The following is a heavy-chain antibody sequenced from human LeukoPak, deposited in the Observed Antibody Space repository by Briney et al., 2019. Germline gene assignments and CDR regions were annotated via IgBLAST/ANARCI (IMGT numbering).Heavy chain of an antibody. CDR3: ARTLQRLFEQGDAFDI. J-gene: IGHJ3*02. D-gene: IGHD1/OR15-1a*01. CDR1: GGSLSSGSYY. Sequence: PSETLSLTCTVSGGSLSSGSYYWSWIRQPAGKGLEWFGRIYTSGSTNYNPSLKSRVTISVDTSKNQFSLKLSSVTAADTAVYYCARTLQRLFEQGDAFDIWGQGTMVTVSS. V-gene: IGHV4-61*02. CDR2: IYTSGST.